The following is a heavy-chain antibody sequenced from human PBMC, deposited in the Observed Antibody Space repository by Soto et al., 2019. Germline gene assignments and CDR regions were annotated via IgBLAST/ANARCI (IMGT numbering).Heavy chain of an antibody. D-gene: IGHD1-1*01. CDR3: ARDGTYNWV. J-gene: IGHJ4*02. CDR2: IFSNGDT. Sequence: ELQLVASGGGLVQPGGSLRLSCAASGFTVSNNYVRWVRQAPGKGLEWVSLIFSNGDTRYADSVKGRFPISRDSSSNTIYLQMNILGVEGTAVYYCARDGTYNWVGGQGIHVTVSS. CDR1: GFTVSNNY. V-gene: IGHV3-66*01.